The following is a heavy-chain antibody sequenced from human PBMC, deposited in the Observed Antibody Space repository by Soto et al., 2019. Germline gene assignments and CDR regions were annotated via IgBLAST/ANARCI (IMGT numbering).Heavy chain of an antibody. CDR1: GGSVNSDY. J-gene: IGHJ5*02. CDR3: ANRITVFGLLIPPFDP. V-gene: IGHV4-34*01. CDR2: INHTCGT. Sequence: PSETLSLTCAVYGGSVNSDYWNWIRKPPGKGLEWIWEINHTCGTHYNPSLKSRVTMSVDTFKNPFSLRLSSVTAAYTAIYYCANRITVFGLLIPPFDPWGQGTQVTVSS. D-gene: IGHD3-3*01.